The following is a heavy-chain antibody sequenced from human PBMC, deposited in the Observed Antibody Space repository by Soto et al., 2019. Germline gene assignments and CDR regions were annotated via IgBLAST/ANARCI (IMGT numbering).Heavy chain of an antibody. Sequence: QVQLVQSGAEVKKPGSSVKVSCKASGGTFSSYAISWVRQAPGQGLEWMGGIIPIFGTVNYAQKFQGRVTIAAEESPSTAYRERSSRRSEDTAVYYCARHDCISSSCYYYYYYGMDVWGQGTTVTVSS. CDR3: ARHDCISSSCYYYYYYGMDV. CDR1: GGTFSSYA. D-gene: IGHD2-2*01. J-gene: IGHJ6*02. CDR2: IIPIFGTV. V-gene: IGHV1-69*12.